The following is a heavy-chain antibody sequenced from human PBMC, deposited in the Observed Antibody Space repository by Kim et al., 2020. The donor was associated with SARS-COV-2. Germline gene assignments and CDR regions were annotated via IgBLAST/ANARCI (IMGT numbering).Heavy chain of an antibody. CDR1: GASISSYY. CDR3: ARDPDHDSSGYYYGS. D-gene: IGHD3-22*01. V-gene: IGHV4-59*01. Sequence: SETLSLTCTVSGASISSYYWSWIRQPPGKGLDWIGYISYSGSTNYSPSLKSRVTISIDTSKNQFSLKLRSVTAADTAIYYCARDPDHDSSGYYYGSWGQG. J-gene: IGHJ5*02. CDR2: ISYSGST.